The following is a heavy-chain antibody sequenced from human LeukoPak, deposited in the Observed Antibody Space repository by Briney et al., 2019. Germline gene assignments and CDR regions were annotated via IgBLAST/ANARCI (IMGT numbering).Heavy chain of an antibody. Sequence: GGSQRLSCATSGFSFSTYTMSWVRQAPGKGLEWVAVISYDGSNKYYADSVKGRFTISRDNSKNTLYLQMDSLRAEDTAVYYCAKDSATVTTVLDYWGQGTLVTVSS. D-gene: IGHD4-17*01. CDR2: ISYDGSNK. CDR3: AKDSATVTTVLDY. V-gene: IGHV3-30*18. CDR1: GFSFSTYT. J-gene: IGHJ4*02.